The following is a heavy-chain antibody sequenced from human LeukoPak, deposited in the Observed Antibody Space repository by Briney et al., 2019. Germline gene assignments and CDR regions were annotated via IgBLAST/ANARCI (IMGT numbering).Heavy chain of an antibody. J-gene: IGHJ1*01. CDR2: IHSNGKT. CDR1: GDSVSNGGHY. Sequence: PSETLSLSCTVSGDSVSNGGHYWNWIRQPAGKGLEWIGRIHSNGKTDYNPSLRSRVSMSIDTLKNLSSLELRSMTAADTAVYYCARLFPSWKIGLQQWGQGTLVTVSS. CDR3: ARLFPSWKIGLQQ. V-gene: IGHV4-61*02. D-gene: IGHD1-1*01.